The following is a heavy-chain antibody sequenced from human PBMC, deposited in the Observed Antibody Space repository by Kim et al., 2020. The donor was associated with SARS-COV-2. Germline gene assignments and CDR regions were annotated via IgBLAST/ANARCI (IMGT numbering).Heavy chain of an antibody. V-gene: IGHV3-15*01. CDR3: SGAGPVPY. Sequence: GGSLRLSCAASGFTFTNAWMSWVRQAPGKGLEWVCRIKTKTDGGTTDYAAPVKGRFTISRDDSKNTLYLQMNSLKTEDTALYYCSGAGPVPYWGQGTLVTVSS. D-gene: IGHD3-10*01. CDR2: IKTKTDGGTT. J-gene: IGHJ4*02. CDR1: GFTFTNAW.